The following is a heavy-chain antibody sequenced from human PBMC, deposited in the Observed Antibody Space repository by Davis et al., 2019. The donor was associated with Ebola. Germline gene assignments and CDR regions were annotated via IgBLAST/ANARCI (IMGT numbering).Heavy chain of an antibody. D-gene: IGHD2-15*01. CDR1: GGSFSGYY. J-gene: IGHJ6*04. CDR3: ARGLVVVAATPYYYGMGV. V-gene: IGHV4-34*01. CDR2: INHSGST. Sequence: MPSETLSLTCAVYGGSFSGYYWSWIRQPPGKGLEWIGEINHSGSTNYNPSLKSRVTISVDTSKNQFSLKLSSVTAADTAVYYCARGLVVVAATPYYYGMGVWGKGTTVTVSS.